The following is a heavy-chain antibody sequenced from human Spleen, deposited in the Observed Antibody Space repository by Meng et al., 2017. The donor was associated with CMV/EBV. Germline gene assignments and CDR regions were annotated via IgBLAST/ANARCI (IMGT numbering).Heavy chain of an antibody. CDR1: GFLFSDYA. J-gene: IGHJ5*02. D-gene: IGHD3-22*01. CDR2: ISHEGNDK. V-gene: IGHV3-30*04. Sequence: GESLKISCAASGFLFSDYAMYWVRQAPGKGLEWVALISHEGNDKYYADSVKGRFTISRDNSKNILYLQMNSLRAEDTAVYYCAKDLDSSGYYSNWLDPWGQGTLVTVSS. CDR3: AKDLDSSGYYSNWLDP.